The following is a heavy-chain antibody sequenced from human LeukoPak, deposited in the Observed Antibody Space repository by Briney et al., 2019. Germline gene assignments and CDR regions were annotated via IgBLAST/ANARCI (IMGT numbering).Heavy chain of an antibody. Sequence: ASVKVSCKASGYTFTGYYFHWVRQAPGQGLEWMGWINPNTAGTNYAQKFLGRVTLTWDTSISTAYMELNRLTSDGTAVYFCATSAGDYKAGYYYYLGVWGKGTSVTVSS. CDR3: ATSAGDYKAGYYYYLGV. V-gene: IGHV1-2*02. J-gene: IGHJ6*03. CDR2: INPNTAGT. CDR1: GYTFTGYY. D-gene: IGHD4-17*01.